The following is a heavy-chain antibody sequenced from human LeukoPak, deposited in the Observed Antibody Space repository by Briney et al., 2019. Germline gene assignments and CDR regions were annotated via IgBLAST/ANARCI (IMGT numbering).Heavy chain of an antibody. D-gene: IGHD2-15*01. V-gene: IGHV1-69*05. CDR3: ARDRGLTVVAATPQRWFAP. J-gene: IGHJ5*02. Sequence: ASVKVSCKASGGTFSSYAISWVRQAPGQGLEWMGRIIPIFGTANYAQKFQGRVTITTDESTRTASMELSSLRSEDAAVYYCARDRGLTVVAATPQRWFAPWGQGTLVTVSS. CDR1: GGTFSSYA. CDR2: IIPIFGTA.